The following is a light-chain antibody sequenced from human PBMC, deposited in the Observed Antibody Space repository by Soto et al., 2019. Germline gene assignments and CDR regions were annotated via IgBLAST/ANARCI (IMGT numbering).Light chain of an antibody. Sequence: QSALTQPASVSGSPGQSITISCTGTSSDVGGYNYVSWYQQHPGKAPKLMIYEVSNRPSGVSNRFSGSKSGNAASLTISGLQADDEADYYCSSYTSSSLYVFGTGTQLTVL. J-gene: IGLJ1*01. V-gene: IGLV2-14*01. CDR3: SSYTSSSLYV. CDR1: SSDVGGYNY. CDR2: EVS.